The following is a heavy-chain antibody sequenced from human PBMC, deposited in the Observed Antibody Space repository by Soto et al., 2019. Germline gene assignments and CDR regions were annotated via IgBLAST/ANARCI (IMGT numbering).Heavy chain of an antibody. CDR2: IWYDGSNK. V-gene: IGHV3-33*01. CDR1: GFTFSSYG. J-gene: IGHJ3*02. Sequence: QVQLVESGGGVVQPGRSLRLSCAASGFTFSSYGMHWVRQAPGKGLEWVAVIWYDGSNKYYADSVKGRFTISRDNSRKTLYLQMNSLRAEDTDVYYCVSDYGDHAFHIWGQGTMVIVSS. D-gene: IGHD4-17*01. CDR3: VSDYGDHAFHI.